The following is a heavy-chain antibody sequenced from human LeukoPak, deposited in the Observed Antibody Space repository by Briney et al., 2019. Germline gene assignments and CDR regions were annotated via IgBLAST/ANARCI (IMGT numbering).Heavy chain of an antibody. Sequence: SETLSLTCTVSGGSISSYYWSWIRQPPGKGLEWIGYIYYSGRNNYSPSLQSRVTISVDTSKNQFSLKLSSVTAADTAVYYCARAGYCSGGSCYDYWGQGTLVTVSS. CDR3: ARAGYCSGGSCYDY. CDR2: IYYSGRN. J-gene: IGHJ4*02. D-gene: IGHD2-15*01. CDR1: GGSISSYY. V-gene: IGHV4-59*01.